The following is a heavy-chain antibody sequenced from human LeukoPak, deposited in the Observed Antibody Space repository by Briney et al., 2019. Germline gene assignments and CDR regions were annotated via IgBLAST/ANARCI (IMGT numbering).Heavy chain of an antibody. Sequence: GASVKVSCKASGYTFTSYYMHWVRQAPGQGLEGMGIINPSGGSTSYAQKFQGRVTMTRDTSTSTVYMELSSLRSEDTAVYYCARGIDFWSGYYYYFDYWGQGTLVTVSS. D-gene: IGHD3-3*01. V-gene: IGHV1-46*01. CDR2: INPSGGST. J-gene: IGHJ4*02. CDR1: GYTFTSYY. CDR3: ARGIDFWSGYYYYFDY.